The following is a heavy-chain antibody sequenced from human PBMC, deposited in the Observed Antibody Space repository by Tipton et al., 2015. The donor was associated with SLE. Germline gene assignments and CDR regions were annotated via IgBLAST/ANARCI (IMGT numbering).Heavy chain of an antibody. J-gene: IGHJ4*02. D-gene: IGHD1-26*01. V-gene: IGHV4-39*01. CDR2: IYYTGTTT. CDR3: ARHLGGSSDLNY. CDR1: GGSLSSSSKY. Sequence: TLSLTCTVSGGSLSSSSKYWAWLRQPPGKGLAWIVRIYYTGTTTYYNSFLNSRVTMSVDTSKNQFSLRLTSVIAADTAVYYCARHLGGSSDLNYWGQGTLVTVSS.